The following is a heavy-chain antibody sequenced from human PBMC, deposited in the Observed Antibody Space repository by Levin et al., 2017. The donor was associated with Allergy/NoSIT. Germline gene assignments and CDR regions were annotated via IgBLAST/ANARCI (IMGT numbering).Heavy chain of an antibody. D-gene: IGHD1-26*01. J-gene: IGHJ4*02. CDR2: IYPADSDT. V-gene: IGHV5-51*01. Sequence: KVSCKPSGYTFSKYWIGWVRQMPGKGLEWMGTIYPADSDTRFSPSFQGQVTMSADTSTNTAFLQWNSLKASDTAIYYCARRQFDASGSAFFDFWGQGTLVTVSS. CDR1: GYTFSKYW. CDR3: ARRQFDASGSAFFDF.